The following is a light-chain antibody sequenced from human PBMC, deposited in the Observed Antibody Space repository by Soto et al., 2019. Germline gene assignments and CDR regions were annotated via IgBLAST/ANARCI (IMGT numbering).Light chain of an antibody. CDR3: QRYNNWPPWT. CDR1: QSVSIN. V-gene: IGKV3-15*01. J-gene: IGKJ1*01. CDR2: GAS. Sequence: EIVMTQSPATLSVSPGERATLSCRASQSVSINLAWYQQKPGQAPRLLIYGASTRATGIPARFSGNGSGTEFTLTISSLQSEDFAVYYCQRYNNWPPWTFGQGTKVEVK.